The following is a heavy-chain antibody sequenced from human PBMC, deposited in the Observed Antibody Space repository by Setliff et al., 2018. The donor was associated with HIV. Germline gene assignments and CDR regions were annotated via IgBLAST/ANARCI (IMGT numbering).Heavy chain of an antibody. CDR3: AREIGDYYDSSGYYPPTDYYYGMDV. J-gene: IGHJ6*02. CDR2: ISAHNGNT. V-gene: IGHV1-18*01. Sequence: ASVKVSCKASGYTFTSYDISWVRQAPGQGLEWMGWISAHNGNTNYAQKLQGRVTMTTDTSTSTAYMELRSLRSDDTAVYYCAREIGDYYDSSGYYPPTDYYYGMDVWGQGTTVTVSS. CDR1: GYTFTSYD. D-gene: IGHD3-22*01.